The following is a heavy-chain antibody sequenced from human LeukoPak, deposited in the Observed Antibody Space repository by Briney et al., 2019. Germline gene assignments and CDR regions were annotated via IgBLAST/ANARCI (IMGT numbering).Heavy chain of an antibody. CDR3: ARGFRDYYDSSGYLDY. V-gene: IGHV4-59*12. CDR1: GGSISSYY. J-gene: IGHJ4*02. CDR2: IYYSGST. D-gene: IGHD3-22*01. Sequence: SETLSLTCTVSGGSISSYYWSWIRQPPGKGLEWIGYIYYSGSTNYNPSLKSRVTISVDTSKNQSSLKLSSVTAADTAVYYCARGFRDYYDSSGYLDYWGQGTLVTVSS.